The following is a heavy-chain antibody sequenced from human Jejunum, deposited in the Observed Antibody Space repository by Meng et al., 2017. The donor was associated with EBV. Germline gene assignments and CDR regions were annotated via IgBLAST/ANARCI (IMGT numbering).Heavy chain of an antibody. CDR3: ARLGGYASGTYYPIDP. Sequence: QVELQKWGAGLLKPSETLSLTCAVYGGSVSDYYWTWIRQPPGKGLEWIGEINHGGGAIYNPSLKSRVTISVDTSKNQFSLKLSSVTAADTAVYYCARLGGYASGTYYPIDPWGQGTLVTVSS. D-gene: IGHD3-10*01. V-gene: IGHV4-34*01. CDR1: GGSVSDYY. CDR2: INHGGGA. J-gene: IGHJ5*02.